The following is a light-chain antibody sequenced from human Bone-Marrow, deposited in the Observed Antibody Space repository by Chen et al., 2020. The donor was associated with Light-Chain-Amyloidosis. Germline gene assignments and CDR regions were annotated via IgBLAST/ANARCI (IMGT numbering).Light chain of an antibody. J-gene: IGKJ4*01. V-gene: IGKV3-11*01. CDR2: DAS. CDR3: QQRRRWPLT. CDR1: QSVNSF. Sequence: EIVLTQSPATLSFSPVERATLSCRASQSVNSFLGWYQQNPGQAPRLLIYDASNRATGIPARFSGSGSGTDFTLTISSLEPDDFAVDYCQQRRRWPLTFGGGTKVEI.